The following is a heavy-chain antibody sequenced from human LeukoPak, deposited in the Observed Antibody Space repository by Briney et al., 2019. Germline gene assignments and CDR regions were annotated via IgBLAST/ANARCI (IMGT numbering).Heavy chain of an antibody. CDR2: IHTSGST. V-gene: IGHV4-59*10. CDR3: ARGQDYVWGSPSI. CDR1: GGSFSGYY. J-gene: IGHJ4*02. Sequence: SETLSLTCAVYGGSFSGYYWSWIRQPAGKGLEWIGRIHTSGSTIYNPSLESRVTISVDTSKNQFSLRLSSVTAADTAVYHCARGQDYVWGSPSIWGQGTLVTVSS. D-gene: IGHD3-16*01.